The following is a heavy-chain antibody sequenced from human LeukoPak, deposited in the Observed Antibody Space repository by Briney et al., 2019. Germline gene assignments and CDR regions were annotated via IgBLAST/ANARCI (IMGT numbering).Heavy chain of an antibody. D-gene: IGHD3-3*01. J-gene: IGHJ6*03. Sequence: GGSLRLSCAASGFTFSSYWMSWVRQAPGKGLEWVANIKQDGSEKYYVDSVKGRFTISRDNAKNSLYLQMNSLRAEDTAAYYCARLDDFWSGYWGNYYYYMDVWGKGTTVTVSS. CDR1: GFTFSSYW. CDR2: IKQDGSEK. CDR3: ARLDDFWSGYWGNYYYYMDV. V-gene: IGHV3-7*01.